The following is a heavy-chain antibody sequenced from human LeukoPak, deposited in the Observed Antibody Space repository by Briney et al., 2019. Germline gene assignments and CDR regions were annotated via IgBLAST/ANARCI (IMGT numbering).Heavy chain of an antibody. J-gene: IGHJ5*02. Sequence: GGSLRLSCAASGFTFSNAWMSWVRQAPGKGLEWVGRIKSKTDGGTADYAAPVKGRFTISRDDSKNTLYLQMNSLKTEDTAVYYCTTDKPVWNWFDPWGQGTLVTVSS. CDR1: GFTFSNAW. CDR3: TTDKPVWNWFDP. CDR2: IKSKTDGGTA. D-gene: IGHD2-21*01. V-gene: IGHV3-15*01.